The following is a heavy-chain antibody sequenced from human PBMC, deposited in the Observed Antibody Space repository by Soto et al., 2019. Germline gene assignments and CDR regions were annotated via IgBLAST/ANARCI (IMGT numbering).Heavy chain of an antibody. Sequence: QVQLVQSGAEVKKPGASVKVSCKASGYTFTSYGISWVRQAPGQGLEWMGWISAYNGNTNYAQKLQGRVTMTTDTSTSTVYVERRSLRSVDAAVYYCASTGEELNYGMDVWGQGTTVTVSS. D-gene: IGHD2-8*02. J-gene: IGHJ6*02. CDR1: GYTFTSYG. CDR3: ASTGEELNYGMDV. V-gene: IGHV1-18*01. CDR2: ISAYNGNT.